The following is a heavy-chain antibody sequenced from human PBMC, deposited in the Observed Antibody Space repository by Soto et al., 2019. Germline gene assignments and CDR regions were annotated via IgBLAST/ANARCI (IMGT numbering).Heavy chain of an antibody. J-gene: IGHJ4*02. CDR2: IYWNDDK. CDR3: AHRLSLTLYGTSGYISDY. CDR1: GFSLSTSGVG. D-gene: IGHD3-9*01. Sequence: QITLNESGPTLVRPTQTLTLTCTFSGFSLSTSGVGVAWIRQPPGKALEWLALIYWNDDKRYSPSLKSRLTIAKDTSKNQVVLTMTNIDPVDTATYYCAHRLSLTLYGTSGYISDYWGQGTLVTVSS. V-gene: IGHV2-5*01.